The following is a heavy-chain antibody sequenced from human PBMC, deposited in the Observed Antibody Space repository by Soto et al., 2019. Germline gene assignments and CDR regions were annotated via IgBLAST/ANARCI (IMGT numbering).Heavy chain of an antibody. D-gene: IGHD1-26*01. Sequence: QVQPGQFGAEGKKPGYPVKVSCKAFGRPFRSHSNSWVLQGPGQGLEWTGGIIPIFCTANYAQKFQGRVTITSDESTSTAYMELSSLRSEDTAVYYCASSRFYSGSYYFGGHWGQGTLVTVSS. J-gene: IGHJ4*02. CDR3: ASSRFYSGSYYFGGH. V-gene: IGHV1-69*01. CDR2: IIPIFCTA. CDR1: GRPFRSHS.